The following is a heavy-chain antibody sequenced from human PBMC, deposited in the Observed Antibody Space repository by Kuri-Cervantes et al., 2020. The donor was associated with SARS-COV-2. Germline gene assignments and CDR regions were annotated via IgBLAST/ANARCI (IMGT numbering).Heavy chain of an antibody. CDR1: GFTFSGSA. CDR3: AKTWLSYYDSSGYPPY. CDR2: IRSKANSYAT. J-gene: IGHJ4*02. Sequence: GGSLRLSCAASGFTFSGSAMHWVRQASGKGLEWVGRIRSKANSYATAYAASVKGRFTISRDDSKNTAYLQMNSLRAEDTAVYYCAKTWLSYYDSSGYPPYWGQGTLVTVSS. V-gene: IGHV3-73*01. D-gene: IGHD3-22*01.